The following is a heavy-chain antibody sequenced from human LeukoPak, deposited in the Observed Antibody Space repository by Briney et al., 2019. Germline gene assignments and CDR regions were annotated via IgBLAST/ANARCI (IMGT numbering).Heavy chain of an antibody. CDR2: IDYSGST. J-gene: IGHJ4*02. D-gene: IGHD6-6*01. V-gene: IGHV4-59*01. CDR1: GGSITGYY. CDR3: ARFQYSTSGLDY. Sequence: SETLSLTCSVSGGSITGYYWSWIRQPSGKGLEWIGYIDYSGSTTYNPSLKSRVTISLDTSENHFSVKLSSVTAADTAVYYCARFQYSTSGLDYWGQGTLVTVSS.